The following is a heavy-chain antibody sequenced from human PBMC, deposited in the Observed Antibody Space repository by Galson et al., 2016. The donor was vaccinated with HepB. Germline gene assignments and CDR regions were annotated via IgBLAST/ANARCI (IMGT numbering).Heavy chain of an antibody. CDR3: ARIKRGRYFDWGHYYWYLDL. D-gene: IGHD3-9*01. CDR2: IDWDDDK. J-gene: IGHJ2*01. CDR1: GFSLSTSEMC. Sequence: PALVKPTQTLTLTCTFSGFSLSTSEMCVSWIRLPPGKALEWLALIDWDDDKYYSTSLKTRLTISKDTSKNQLVLTMTNMDPVDTATYYCARIKRGRYFDWGHYYWYLDLWGRGTLVTVSS. V-gene: IGHV2-70*01.